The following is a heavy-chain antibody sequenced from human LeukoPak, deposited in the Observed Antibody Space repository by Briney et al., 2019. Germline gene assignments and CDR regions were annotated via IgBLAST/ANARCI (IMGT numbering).Heavy chain of an antibody. CDR3: ARQAYHDAFDI. V-gene: IGHV5-51*01. J-gene: IGHJ3*02. CDR1: GYIFTSYW. CDR2: IYPGDSDT. Sequence: GESLKISCKGSGYIFTSYWIGWVRQMPGKGLEWMGIIYPGDSDTRYSPSFQGQVTILADKSISAAYLQWSSLKASDTAMYYCARQAYHDAFDIWGQGTMVTVSS. D-gene: IGHD2-2*01.